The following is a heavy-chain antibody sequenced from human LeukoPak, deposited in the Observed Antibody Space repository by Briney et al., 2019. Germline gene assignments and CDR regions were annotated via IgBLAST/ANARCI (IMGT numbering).Heavy chain of an antibody. CDR1: GYSISSGYY. CDR3: ATTLSSTWYYNWFDP. CDR2: IYHSGST. J-gene: IGHJ5*02. D-gene: IGHD6-13*01. V-gene: IGHV4-38-2*02. Sequence: SGTLSLTCTVSGYSISSGYYWGWIRQPPGKGLEWIGSIYHSGSTYYNPSLKSRVTISVDTSKNQFSLKLSSVTAADTAVFYCATTLSSTWYYNWFDPWGQGTLVTVSS.